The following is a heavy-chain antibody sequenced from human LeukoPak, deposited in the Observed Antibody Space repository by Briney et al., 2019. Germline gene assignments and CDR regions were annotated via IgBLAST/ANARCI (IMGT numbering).Heavy chain of an antibody. D-gene: IGHD3-22*01. Sequence: GGSLRLSCAASGFTVSSKYMSWVRQAPGKGLEWVSVIYSGGSTYYADSVKGRFTISRDNSKNTLYLQMNSLKAEDTAVYYCARERLYYDASGYKTAEYFQHWGQGTLVTVSS. CDR2: IYSGGST. CDR1: GFTVSSKY. J-gene: IGHJ1*01. CDR3: ARERLYYDASGYKTAEYFQH. V-gene: IGHV3-53*01.